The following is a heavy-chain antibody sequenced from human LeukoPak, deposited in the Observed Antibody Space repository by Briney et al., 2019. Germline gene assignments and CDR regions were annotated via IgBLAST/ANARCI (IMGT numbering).Heavy chain of an antibody. D-gene: IGHD6-13*01. CDR3: ARGQQQLVRNYYYYMDV. CDR1: GGSISSYY. Sequence: KASETLSLTCTVSGGSISSYYWSWIRQPPGKGLEWIGYIYYSGSTNYNPSLKSRVTISVDTSKNQFSQKLSSVTAADTAVYYCARGQQQLVRNYYYYMDVWGKGTTVTVSS. J-gene: IGHJ6*03. CDR2: IYYSGST. V-gene: IGHV4-59*13.